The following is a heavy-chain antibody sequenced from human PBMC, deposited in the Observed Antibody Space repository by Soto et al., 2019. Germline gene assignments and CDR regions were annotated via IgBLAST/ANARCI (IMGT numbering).Heavy chain of an antibody. V-gene: IGHV3-11*06. Sequence: AGGSLTLSCAASGFTFSDYYMSWIRLVPGKGLEWVSYISSSSSYTNYADSVKGRFTISRDNAKNSLYLQMNSLRAEDTAVYYWARDGDYINWFDPWGQGTLVTVSS. CDR3: ARDGDYINWFDP. J-gene: IGHJ5*02. CDR2: ISSSSSYT. CDR1: GFTFSDYY. D-gene: IGHD7-27*01.